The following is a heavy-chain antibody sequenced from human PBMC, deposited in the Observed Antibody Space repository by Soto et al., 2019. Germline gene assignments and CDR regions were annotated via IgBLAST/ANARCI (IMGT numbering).Heavy chain of an antibody. V-gene: IGHV3-23*01. CDR2: ISGSGGST. CDR3: VRGARLHFDR. Sequence: GWSLRLSCAASGFTFSSYAMSWVRQAPGKGLEWVSAISGSGGSTYYADSVKGRFTISRDNSKNTLYLHMNSLRVEDTAVYYCVRGARLHFDRWCQRPLVSASS. J-gene: IGHJ4*02. CDR1: GFTFSSYA.